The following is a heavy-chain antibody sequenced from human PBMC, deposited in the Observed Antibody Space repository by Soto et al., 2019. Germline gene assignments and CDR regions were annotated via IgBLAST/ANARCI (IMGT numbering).Heavy chain of an antibody. J-gene: IGHJ6*02. CDR1: GFTFSSYE. CDR3: AADDLVGDNYYYYYGMDV. V-gene: IGHV3-48*03. D-gene: IGHD1-26*01. Sequence: GGSLRLSCAASGFTFSSYEMNWVRQAPGKGLEWVSYISSSGSTIYYADSVKGRFTISRDNAKNSLYLQMNSLRAEGTAVYYCAADDLVGDNYYYYYGMDVCGQGTTVTVYS. CDR2: ISSSGSTI.